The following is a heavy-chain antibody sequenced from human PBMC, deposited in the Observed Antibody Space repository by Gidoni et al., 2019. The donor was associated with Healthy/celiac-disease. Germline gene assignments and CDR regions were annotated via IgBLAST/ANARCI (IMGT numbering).Heavy chain of an antibody. D-gene: IGHD6-19*01. J-gene: IGHJ6*02. CDR3: AKGGVAGRFGGMDV. Sequence: EVQLLESGGGLVQPGGSLRLSCAASGFTFSSYAMSWVRQAPGKGLEWVSAISGSGGSTYYADSVKGRFTISRDNSKNTLYLQMNSLRAEDTAVYYRAKGGVAGRFGGMDVWGQGTTVTVSS. V-gene: IGHV3-23*01. CDR2: ISGSGGST. CDR1: GFTFSSYA.